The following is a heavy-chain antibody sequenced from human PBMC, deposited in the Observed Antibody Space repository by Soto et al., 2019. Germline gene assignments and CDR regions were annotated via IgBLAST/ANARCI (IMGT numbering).Heavy chain of an antibody. Sequence: ASVKVSCKASGYTFTGYYMHWVRQAPGQGLEWMGWINPNSGGTNYAQKFQGWVTMTRDTSIRTAYIELSRLRSDDTAVYYCARDPIRVDWGSYSANWFDPWGQGTLVTVSS. J-gene: IGHJ5*02. CDR1: GYTFTGYY. CDR2: INPNSGGT. CDR3: ARDPIRVDWGSYSANWFDP. V-gene: IGHV1-2*04. D-gene: IGHD1-26*01.